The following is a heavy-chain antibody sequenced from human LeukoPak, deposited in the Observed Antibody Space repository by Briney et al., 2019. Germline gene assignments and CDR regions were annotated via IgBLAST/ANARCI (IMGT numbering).Heavy chain of an antibody. D-gene: IGHD2-15*01. CDR2: INPNSGGT. CDR1: GYTFTGYY. J-gene: IGHJ4*02. CDR3: ARGALVVVAAIGDY. V-gene: IGHV1-2*02. Sequence: ASVKVSCKASGYTFTGYYMLWVRQAPGQGLEWMGWINPNSGGTNYAQKFQGRVTMTRDTSISTAYMELSRLRSDDTAVYYCARGALVVVAAIGDYWGQGTLVTVSS.